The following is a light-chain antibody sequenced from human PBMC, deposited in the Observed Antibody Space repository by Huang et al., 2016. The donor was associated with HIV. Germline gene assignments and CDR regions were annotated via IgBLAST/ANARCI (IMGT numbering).Light chain of an antibody. J-gene: IGKJ4*01. CDR1: QGIPNY. Sequence: IQLTQSPSSLSIYVGDKVTITCRASQGIPNYVAWYQQRPGKAPKLLIYAASTLQNGVPLRFSGSGSGADFALSIANVQPEDSATYYCQQFSSYPLTFGGGTKVEIK. V-gene: IGKV1-9*01. CDR2: AAS. CDR3: QQFSSYPLT.